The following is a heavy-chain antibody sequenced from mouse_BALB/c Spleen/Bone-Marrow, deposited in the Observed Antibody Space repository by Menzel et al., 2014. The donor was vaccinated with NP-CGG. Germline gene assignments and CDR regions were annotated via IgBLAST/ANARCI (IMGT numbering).Heavy chain of an antibody. D-gene: IGHD4-1*01. CDR2: ISSGSSTI. CDR1: GFTFSSFG. J-gene: IGHJ2*01. CDR3: TRGGNWDDFDY. Sequence: ESGGGLVQPGGSRKLSCAASGFTFSSFGMHWVRQTPEKGLEWVAYISSGSSTIYYADTVKGRFTISRDNPKNTLFLQVTSLRSEDTAMYYCTRGGNWDDFDYWGQGTTLTVSS. V-gene: IGHV5-17*02.